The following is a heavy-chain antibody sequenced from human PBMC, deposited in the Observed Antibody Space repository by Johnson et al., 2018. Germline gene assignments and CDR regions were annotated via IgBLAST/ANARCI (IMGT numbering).Heavy chain of an antibody. CDR1: GFTFSSYS. CDR3: ARLLWFGGLLRWFDP. Sequence: EVQLVESGGGLVQPGGSLRLSCAASGFTFSSYSINWVRQAPGKGLEWVSYISSSGSTIYYADSVKGRFPISRDNAKNSLYLQMNSLRDEDTALYYCARLLWFGGLLRWFDPWGQGTLVTVSS. D-gene: IGHD3-10*01. J-gene: IGHJ5*02. V-gene: IGHV3-48*02. CDR2: ISSSGSTI.